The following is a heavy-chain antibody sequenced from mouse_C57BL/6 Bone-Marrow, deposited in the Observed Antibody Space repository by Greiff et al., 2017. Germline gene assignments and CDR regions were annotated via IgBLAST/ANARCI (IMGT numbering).Heavy chain of an antibody. CDR2: IDPSDSYT. J-gene: IGHJ3*01. CDR1: GYTFTSYW. CDR3: EREGYYYGSSSLAY. Sequence: QVQLQQPGAELVMPGASVKLSCKASGYTFTSYWMHWVKQRPGQGLEWIGEIDPSDSYTNSNQKFKGKSTLTVDKSSSTAYMQLRSLKSEVSAVYYCEREGYYYGSSSLAYWGQGTLVTVSA. V-gene: IGHV1-69*01. D-gene: IGHD1-1*01.